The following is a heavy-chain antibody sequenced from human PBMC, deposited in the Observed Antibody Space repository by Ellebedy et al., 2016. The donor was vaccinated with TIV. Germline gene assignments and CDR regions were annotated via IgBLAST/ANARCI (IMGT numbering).Heavy chain of an antibody. D-gene: IGHD2-8*01. CDR1: GGSFSGYY. V-gene: IGHV4-34*01. CDR2: INHSGST. CDR3: ARIGAYCTNGVCYYPTVYYFDY. J-gene: IGHJ4*02. Sequence: MPSETLSLTCAVYGGSFSGYYWSWIRQPPGKGLEWIGEINHSGSTNYNPSLKSRVTISVDTSKNQFSLKLSSVTAADTAVYYCARIGAYCTNGVCYYPTVYYFDYWGQGTLVTVSS.